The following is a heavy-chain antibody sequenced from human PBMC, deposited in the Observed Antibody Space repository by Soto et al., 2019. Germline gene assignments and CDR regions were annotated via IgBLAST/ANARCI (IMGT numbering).Heavy chain of an antibody. CDR2: ISYDGSNK. J-gene: IGHJ6*02. CDR1: GFTFSSYG. Sequence: GGSLRLSCAASGFTFSSYGMHWVRQALGKGLEWVAVISYDGSNKYYADSVKGRFTISRDNSKNTLYLQMNSLRAEDAAVYYCAKALDVVRGVIYTYYYYGMDVWGQGTTVTVSS. V-gene: IGHV3-30*18. CDR3: AKALDVVRGVIYTYYYYGMDV. D-gene: IGHD3-10*01.